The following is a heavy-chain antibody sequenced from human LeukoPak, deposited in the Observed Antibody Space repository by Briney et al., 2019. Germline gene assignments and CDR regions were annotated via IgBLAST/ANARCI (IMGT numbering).Heavy chain of an antibody. D-gene: IGHD4-23*01. Sequence: ASVKVSCKASGYTFTGYYMHWVRQAPGQGLEWMGRINPNSGGTNYAQKFQGRVTMTRDTSISTAYMELSRLRSDDTAVYYCARLTTVVTPEVDYWGQGTLVTVSS. V-gene: IGHV1-2*06. CDR2: INPNSGGT. CDR1: GYTFTGYY. CDR3: ARLTTVVTPEVDY. J-gene: IGHJ4*02.